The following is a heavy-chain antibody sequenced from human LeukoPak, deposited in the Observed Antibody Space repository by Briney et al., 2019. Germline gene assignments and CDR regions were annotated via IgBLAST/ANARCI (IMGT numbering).Heavy chain of an antibody. V-gene: IGHV4-30-2*06. CDR1: GDSFNSDDDY. J-gene: IGHJ5*02. CDR3: ARESVDIVSAGHSEILIPAWFDT. CDR2: ISQSGTA. D-gene: IGHD5/OR15-5a*01. Sequence: SETLSLTCTVSGDSFNSDDDYWNWIRQSPGGGLEWIGYISQSGTAYYNPSLKSRVTISLNRSKKQFSLSLTSVTAADTAVYYCARESVDIVSAGHSEILIPAWFDTWGQGTLVTVSS.